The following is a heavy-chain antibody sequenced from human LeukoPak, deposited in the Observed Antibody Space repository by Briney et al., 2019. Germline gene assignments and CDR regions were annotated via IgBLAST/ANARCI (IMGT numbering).Heavy chain of an antibody. CDR1: GFTFSNYG. J-gene: IGHJ4*02. CDR2: ISYDGSNK. CDR3: AKETYLSLDY. V-gene: IGHV3-30*18. Sequence: GGSLRLSCEASGFTFSNYGMHWVRQAPGRGLEWVALISYDGSNKYYADSVKGRFTISRDNSKNTLYLQMNSLRAEDTAVYYCAKETYLSLDYWGQGTLVTVSS. D-gene: IGHD2/OR15-2a*01.